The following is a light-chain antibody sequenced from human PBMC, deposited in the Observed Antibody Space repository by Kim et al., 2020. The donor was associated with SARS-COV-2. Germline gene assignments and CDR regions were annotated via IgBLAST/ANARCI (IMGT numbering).Light chain of an antibody. CDR2: GAS. Sequence: SPGERATLSCRASQSVNDNYLAWYQLKLGQAPRLLISGASDRATGIPDRFSGSGSGTDFSLTISRLEPEDCAVYYCQQYGSSPETFGQGTKVDIK. V-gene: IGKV3-20*01. J-gene: IGKJ1*01. CDR3: QQYGSSPET. CDR1: QSVNDNY.